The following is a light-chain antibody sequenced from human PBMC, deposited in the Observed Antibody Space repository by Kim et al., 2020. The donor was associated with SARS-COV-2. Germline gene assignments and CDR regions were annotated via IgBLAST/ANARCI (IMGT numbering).Light chain of an antibody. J-gene: IGLJ1*01. CDR2: DVT. CDR3: NSHTGNTFSD. V-gene: IGLV2-14*03. CDR1: SSDVGAYDY. Sequence: QSALTQPASVSGSPGQSITISCTGTSSDVGAYDYVSWYQQHPGKAPKVLIYDVTRRPSGVSDRFSGSKSGNTASLTISGLQAQDEADYYCNSHTGNTFSDLGTGTKVSV.